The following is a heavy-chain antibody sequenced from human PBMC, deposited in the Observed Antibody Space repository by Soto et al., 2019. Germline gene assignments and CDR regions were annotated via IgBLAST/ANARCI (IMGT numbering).Heavy chain of an antibody. D-gene: IGHD6-6*01. Sequence: QEHLVQSGAEVKKPGSSVKVSCKASGGSFSTYSIRWVRQAPGQGREWMGGIIPIFRTTNYAQKFQGRVTITADTSASTVYMELSSLRSQDTAVYYCSRGASEYQIRSHSHFASWGQGTPITVSS. J-gene: IGHJ4*02. CDR1: GGSFSTYS. CDR2: IIPIFRTT. V-gene: IGHV1-69*06. CDR3: SRGASEYQIRSHSHFAS.